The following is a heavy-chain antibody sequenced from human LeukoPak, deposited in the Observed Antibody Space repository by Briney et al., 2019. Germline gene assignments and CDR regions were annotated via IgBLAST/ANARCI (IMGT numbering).Heavy chain of an antibody. CDR3: AINPLPNDYYDSSGPYYYYGMDV. CDR1: GGTFSSYA. D-gene: IGHD3-22*01. V-gene: IGHV1-69*13. CDR2: IIPIFGTA. Sequence: ASVKVSCKASGGTFSSYAISWVRQAPGQGLEWMGGIIPIFGTANYAQKFQGRVTITADESTGTAYMELSSLRSEDTAVYYCAINPLPNDYYDSSGPYYYYGMDVWGQGTTVTVSS. J-gene: IGHJ6*02.